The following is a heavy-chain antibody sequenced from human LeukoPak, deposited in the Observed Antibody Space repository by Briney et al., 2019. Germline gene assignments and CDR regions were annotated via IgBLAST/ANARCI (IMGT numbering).Heavy chain of an antibody. Sequence: GRSLRLSCAASGFTFSSYAMHWVRQAPGKGLEWVAVISYDGSNKYYADSVKGRFTTSRDNSKNTLYLQMNSLRAEDTAVYYCAKVGTTVTTYYFDYWGQGTLVTVSS. CDR2: ISYDGSNK. D-gene: IGHD4-17*01. V-gene: IGHV3-30*04. CDR3: AKVGTTVTTYYFDY. J-gene: IGHJ4*02. CDR1: GFTFSSYA.